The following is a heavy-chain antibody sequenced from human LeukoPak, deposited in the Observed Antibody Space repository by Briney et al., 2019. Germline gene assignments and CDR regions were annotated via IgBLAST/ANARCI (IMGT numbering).Heavy chain of an antibody. CDR1: GFTFSNYA. D-gene: IGHD3-16*01. CDR3: AKASWVSSADAVL. Sequence: GGSLRLSCAASGFTFSNYAMSWVRQAPAGGLEWVSSLRGDGETFYADSVKGRFTLSRDDSRNTVYLQLNNLRVEDTAVYYCAKASWVSSADAVLWGQGTLVTVS. J-gene: IGHJ4*02. V-gene: IGHV3-23*01. CDR2: LRGDGET.